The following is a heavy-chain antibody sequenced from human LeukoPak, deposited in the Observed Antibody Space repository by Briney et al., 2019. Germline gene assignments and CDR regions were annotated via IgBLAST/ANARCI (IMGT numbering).Heavy chain of an antibody. V-gene: IGHV3-7*01. CDR2: IKEDGSEK. D-gene: IGHD2-21*02. J-gene: IGHJ6*03. CDR3: ARDKFDIVVVTTIYYYMDV. CDR1: GFTFSTYW. Sequence: GGSLRLSCAASGFTFSTYWMNWVRQAPGKGLEWVANIKEDGSEKDYVDSVKGRFTISRDNAKNSLYLQMNSLRAEDTAVYYCARDKFDIVVVTTIYYYMDVWGKGTTVTVSS.